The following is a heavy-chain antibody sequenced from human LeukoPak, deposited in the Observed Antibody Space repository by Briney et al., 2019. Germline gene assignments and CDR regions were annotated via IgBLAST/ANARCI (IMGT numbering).Heavy chain of an antibody. J-gene: IGHJ4*02. CDR1: GGSISSYY. D-gene: IGHD5-24*01. CDR3: ARDFRRDGYNYFDY. Sequence: SETLSLTCTVSGGSISSYYWSWIRQPPGKGLEWIGYIYYSGSTNYNPSLKSRVTISVDTSKNQFSLKLSSVTAAGTAVYYCARDFRRDGYNYFDYWGQGTLVTVSS. V-gene: IGHV4-59*12. CDR2: IYYSGST.